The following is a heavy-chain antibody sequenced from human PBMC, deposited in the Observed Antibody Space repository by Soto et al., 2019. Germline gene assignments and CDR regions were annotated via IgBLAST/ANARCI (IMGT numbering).Heavy chain of an antibody. V-gene: IGHV3-53*01. CDR2: LYDLDGS. J-gene: IGHJ3*01. CDR1: GFTISGKKY. Sequence: DVQLVESGGGLIQPGESLRLSCAAFGFTISGKKYVAWVRQAPGKGLEWVSALYDLDGSFYAASVKGRFTTSSDSSKTTVYLQMNDLRPEDTAVYYCATWHEREHAYDVWGQGTKVTVSS. D-gene: IGHD1-1*01. CDR3: ATWHEREHAYDV.